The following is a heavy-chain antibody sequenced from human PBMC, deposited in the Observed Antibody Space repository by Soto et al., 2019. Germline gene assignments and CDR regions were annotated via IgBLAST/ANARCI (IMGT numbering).Heavy chain of an antibody. CDR2: ISSSSSYI. CDR3: ARALNTVTTSAVY. J-gene: IGHJ4*02. D-gene: IGHD4-17*01. Sequence: PGGSLRLSCAASGFTFSSYSMNLVRQAPGKGLEWVSSISSSSSYIYYADSVKGRFTISRDNAKNSLYLQMNSLRAEDTAVYYCARALNTVTTSAVYWGQGTLVTVSS. V-gene: IGHV3-21*01. CDR1: GFTFSSYS.